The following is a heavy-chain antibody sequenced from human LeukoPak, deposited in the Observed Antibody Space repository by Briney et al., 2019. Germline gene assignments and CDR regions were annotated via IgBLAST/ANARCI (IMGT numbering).Heavy chain of an antibody. Sequence: SETLSLTCTVSGGSTSTYYWSWIRQPPGKGLEWIGYISYSGSTNYSPSLKSRVTISLDTPKNQFSLKLISVTAADTAVYYCARRRAFCGGDCYPFDSWGREPWSPSPQ. V-gene: IGHV4-59*08. CDR3: ARRRAFCGGDCYPFDS. CDR2: ISYSGST. D-gene: IGHD2-21*02. J-gene: IGHJ4*02. CDR1: GGSTSTYY.